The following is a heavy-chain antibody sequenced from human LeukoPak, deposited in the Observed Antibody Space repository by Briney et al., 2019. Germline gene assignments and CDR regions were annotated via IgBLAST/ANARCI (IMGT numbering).Heavy chain of an antibody. CDR1: GFTFSYYG. V-gene: IGHV3-30*03. CDR2: ISYAGSNK. CDR3: ARHEGYSFDY. J-gene: IGHJ4*02. Sequence: GGSLRLSCVASGFTFSYYGMHWVRQARGKGLEWVAVISYAGSNKYYADSVKGRFSISRDNSKNTLFLQMNSLRAEDTAVYYCARHEGYSFDYWGQGTLVTVSS. D-gene: IGHD2-15*01.